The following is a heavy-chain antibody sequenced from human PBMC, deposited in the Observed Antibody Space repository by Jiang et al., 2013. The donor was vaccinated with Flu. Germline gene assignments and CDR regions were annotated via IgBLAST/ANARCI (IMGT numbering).Heavy chain of an antibody. CDR3: ARDPDCSGGSCPAFDI. V-gene: IGHV4-59*01. Sequence: LEWIGYIYNTESSDYSGSTNYNPSLQSRVTISVDTSKNQFSLNLRSVTAADTAVYYCARDPDCSGGSCPAFDIWGQGTLVTVSS. D-gene: IGHD2-15*01. CDR2: IYNTESSDYSGST. J-gene: IGHJ3*02.